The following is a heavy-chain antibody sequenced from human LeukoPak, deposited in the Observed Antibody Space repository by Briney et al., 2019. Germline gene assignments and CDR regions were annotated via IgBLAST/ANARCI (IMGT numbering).Heavy chain of an antibody. J-gene: IGHJ4*02. Sequence: LRLSCAASGFTFSSYAMSWVRQAPGKGLEWIREINHSGSTNYNPSLKSRVTISVDTSKNQFSLKLSSVTAADTAVYYCARGGYHYDSSGFDYWGQGTLVTVSS. CDR3: ARGGYHYDSSGFDY. D-gene: IGHD3-22*01. CDR1: GFTFSSYA. V-gene: IGHV4-34*01. CDR2: INHSGST.